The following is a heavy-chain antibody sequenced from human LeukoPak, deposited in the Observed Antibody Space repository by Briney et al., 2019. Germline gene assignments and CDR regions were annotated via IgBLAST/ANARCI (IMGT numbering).Heavy chain of an antibody. J-gene: IGHJ4*02. Sequence: GGSLRLSCAASGFTFRSYGMSWVRQAPGKGLEWVANIKQDGTQKFYVDSVKGRFTISRDNAKNSLYLQMNSLRAEDTAVYYCARDRWGYSYGGDWGQGILVTVSS. CDR1: GFTFRSYG. V-gene: IGHV3-7*01. CDR2: IKQDGTQK. D-gene: IGHD5-18*01. CDR3: ARDRWGYSYGGD.